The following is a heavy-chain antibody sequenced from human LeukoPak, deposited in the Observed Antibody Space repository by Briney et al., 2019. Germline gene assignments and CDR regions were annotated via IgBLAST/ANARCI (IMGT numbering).Heavy chain of an antibody. V-gene: IGHV3-30*01. Sequence: PGGSLRLSCAASGFTFSSYAMHWVRQAPGKGLEWVAVISYDGSNKYYADSVKGRFTISRDNSKNTLYLQMNSLRAEDTAVYYCARAYEGIVVVVAANGGFDYWGQGTLVTVSS. D-gene: IGHD2-15*01. CDR1: GFTFSSYA. CDR2: ISYDGSNK. J-gene: IGHJ4*02. CDR3: ARAYEGIVVVVAANGGFDY.